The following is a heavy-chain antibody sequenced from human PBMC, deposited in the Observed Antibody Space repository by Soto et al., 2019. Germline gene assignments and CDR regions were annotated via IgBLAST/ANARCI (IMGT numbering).Heavy chain of an antibody. CDR2: INPNSGGT. Sequence: QVQLLQSGPEVKKPGASVKVSCKASGYTFADYYMHWVRQAPGQGLAWMGWINPNSGGTYYAQKFQGRVTMTRDTSNSTAYMDLRRLRSDDTAVYYCARETPYWYFGLWGRGTLVTVSS. V-gene: IGHV1-2*02. CDR1: GYTFADYY. J-gene: IGHJ2*01. D-gene: IGHD2-15*01. CDR3: ARETPYWYFGL.